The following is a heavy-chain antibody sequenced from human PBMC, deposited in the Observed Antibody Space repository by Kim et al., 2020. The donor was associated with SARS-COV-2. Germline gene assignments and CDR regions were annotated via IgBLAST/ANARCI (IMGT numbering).Heavy chain of an antibody. CDR2: INGDGSEI. CDR3: TSWGAGNY. J-gene: IGHJ4*02. V-gene: IGHV3-7*01. CDR1: GFTFSNYC. Sequence: GGSLRLSCAASGFTFSNYCMSWVRQAPGKGLEWVSNINGDGSEIYYVDSVMGRFTISRDNAKNSLFLQMNSLRVEDTAVYYCTSWGAGNYWGPGPWSPSPQ. D-gene: IGHD6-13*01.